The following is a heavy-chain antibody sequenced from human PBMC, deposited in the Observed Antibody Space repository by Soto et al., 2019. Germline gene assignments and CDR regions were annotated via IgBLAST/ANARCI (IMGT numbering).Heavy chain of an antibody. J-gene: IGHJ4*02. CDR2: INPNSGGT. CDR3: ARDRVEMATIEGYSFDY. D-gene: IGHD5-12*01. V-gene: IGHV1-2*02. Sequence: ASVKVSCKASGYTFTGYYMHWVRQAPGQGLEWMGWINPNSGGTNYAQKFQGRVTMTRDTSISTAYMELSRLRSDDTAVYYCARDRVEMATIEGYSFDYWGQGTLVTVSS. CDR1: GYTFTGYY.